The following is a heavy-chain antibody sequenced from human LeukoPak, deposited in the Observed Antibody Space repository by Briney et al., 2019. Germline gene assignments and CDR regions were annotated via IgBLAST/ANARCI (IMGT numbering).Heavy chain of an antibody. CDR1: GGSISSYY. J-gene: IGHJ4*02. CDR2: VYYSGST. D-gene: IGHD3-22*01. Sequence: SETLSLTCTVSGGSISSYYWSWIRQPPGKGLEWIGYVYYSGSTNYYPSLKSRVTISVDTSKNQFSLKLSSVTAADTAVYYCAMKGISGYYYYVVWGQGTLVTVSS. V-gene: IGHV4-59*01. CDR3: AMKGISGYYYYVV.